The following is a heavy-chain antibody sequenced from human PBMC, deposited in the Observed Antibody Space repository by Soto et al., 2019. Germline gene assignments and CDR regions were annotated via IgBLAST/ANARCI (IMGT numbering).Heavy chain of an antibody. CDR3: AVAMVREILIFESSGMHV. CDR2: IIPNFDTP. D-gene: IGHD3-10*01. Sequence: QVHLVQSGAEVKKPGSSVKVSCKTSGGSFNNYAVSWVRQAPGQGLEWMGGIIPNFDTPNYAQKFQDRVTIIGDESTSTVYMELRSLRSNDTAVYYCAVAMVREILIFESSGMHVWGQGTTVSVSS. J-gene: IGHJ6*02. CDR1: GGSFNNYA. V-gene: IGHV1-69*01.